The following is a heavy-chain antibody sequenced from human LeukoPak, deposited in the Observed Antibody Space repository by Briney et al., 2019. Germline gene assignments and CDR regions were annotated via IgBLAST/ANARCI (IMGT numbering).Heavy chain of an antibody. CDR3: ARDLSQHFDWLLSGDT. J-gene: IGHJ5*02. V-gene: IGHV3-7*04. D-gene: IGHD3-9*01. Sequence: GGSPRLSCADSGFTFNVYWMTWVREPPGKGLEWVAHIRQDGSQKYYVDSVKGRFTISRDNAKNSVYLQMNRLRAEDTAVYYCARDLSQHFDWLLSGDTWGQGTLVTVSS. CDR1: GFTFNVYW. CDR2: IRQDGSQK.